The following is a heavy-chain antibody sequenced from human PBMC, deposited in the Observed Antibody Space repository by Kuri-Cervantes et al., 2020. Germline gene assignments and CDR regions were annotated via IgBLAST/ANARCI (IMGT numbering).Heavy chain of an antibody. CDR3: ARPDVDTASGFTGGRFDY. CDR1: GYTFTGYY. CDR2: INPSGGST. J-gene: IGHJ4*02. V-gene: IGHV1-46*01. D-gene: IGHD5-18*01. Sequence: ASVKVSCKASGYTFTGYYMHWVRQAPGQGLEWMGIINPSGGSTSYAQKFQGRVTMTRDTSTSTVYMELSSLRSEDTAVYYCARPDVDTASGFTGGRFDYWGQGTLVTVSS.